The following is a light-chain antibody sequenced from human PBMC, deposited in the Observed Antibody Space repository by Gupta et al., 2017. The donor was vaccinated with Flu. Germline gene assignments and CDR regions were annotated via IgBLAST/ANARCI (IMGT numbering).Light chain of an antibody. CDR2: EVS. J-gene: IGLJ2*01. V-gene: IGLV2-8*01. Sequence: TISCTGTSTDVGEDNLVSWYQQYPGKAPKLLIYEVSKRPSGVPDRFSGSKSGDTASLTVSGVQAEDEADYYCSSYAGSNDWDVIFGGGTKLTVL. CDR1: STDVGEDNL. CDR3: SSYAGSNDWDVI.